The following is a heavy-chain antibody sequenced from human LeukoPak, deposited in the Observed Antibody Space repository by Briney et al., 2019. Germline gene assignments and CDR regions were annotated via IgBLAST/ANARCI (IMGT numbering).Heavy chain of an antibody. V-gene: IGHV4-4*07. J-gene: IGHJ3*02. D-gene: IGHD6-13*01. CDR1: VASLARYY. Sequence: SETLSLTCTVSVASLARYYWSWIRQPAGKGLEWIGRIYISDNARYNPSLKSRVTMSIDTSKKQFSLILRSVTAADTAAYYCARDRDIAADGMEGGDAFDIWGPGTLVTASP. CDR2: IYISDNA. CDR3: ARDRDIAADGMEGGDAFDI.